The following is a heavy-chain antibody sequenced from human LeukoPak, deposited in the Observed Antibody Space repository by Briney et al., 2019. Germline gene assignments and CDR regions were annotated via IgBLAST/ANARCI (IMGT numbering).Heavy chain of an antibody. Sequence: GGSLRLSCAASGFTFSSYSMSWVRQAPGKGLEWISYIVSTGTTIYYADSVRGRFTISRDNAKNSLYLQMSSLRADDTAVYYCARDLVTPGARGFDYWGQGTLVTVSS. CDR2: IVSTGTTI. J-gene: IGHJ4*02. CDR3: ARDLVTPGARGFDY. CDR1: GFTFSSYS. V-gene: IGHV3-48*01. D-gene: IGHD2-21*02.